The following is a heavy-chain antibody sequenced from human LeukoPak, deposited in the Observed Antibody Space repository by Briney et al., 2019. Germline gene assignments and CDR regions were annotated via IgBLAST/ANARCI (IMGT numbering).Heavy chain of an antibody. CDR1: GHTFTSYD. CDR2: MNPNSGNT. Sequence: ASVKVSCKASGHTFTSYDINWVRQATGQGLEWMGWMNPNSGNTGYAQKFQGRVTITADKSTSTAYMELSSLRSEDTAVYYCARKVPNDSSGYYYRGQFDPWGQGTLVTVSS. V-gene: IGHV1-8*01. D-gene: IGHD3-22*01. CDR3: ARKVPNDSSGYYYRGQFDP. J-gene: IGHJ5*02.